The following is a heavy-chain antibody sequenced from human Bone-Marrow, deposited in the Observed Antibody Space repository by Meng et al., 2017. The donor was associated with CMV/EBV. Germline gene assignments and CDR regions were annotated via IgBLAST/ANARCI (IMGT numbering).Heavy chain of an antibody. Sequence: KVSCKGSGYSFTSYWIGWVRQMPGKGLEWMGIIYPGDSDTRYSPSFQGQVTISADKSISTAYMELSRLRSDDTAVYYCARGREVELNGYWGQGTLVTVSS. J-gene: IGHJ4*02. CDR2: IYPGDSDT. V-gene: IGHV5-51*01. D-gene: IGHD1-7*01. CDR1: GYSFTSYW. CDR3: ARGREVELNGY.